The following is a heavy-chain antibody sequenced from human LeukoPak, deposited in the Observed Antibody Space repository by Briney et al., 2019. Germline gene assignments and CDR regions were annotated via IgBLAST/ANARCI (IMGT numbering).Heavy chain of an antibody. J-gene: IGHJ4*02. D-gene: IGHD1-14*01. CDR3: TRDRSRAEDD. Sequence: GGSLRLSCAASGFTFSSYAMHWVRQAPGKGLEWVANINQGGSDKYYVDSVKGRFTISRDNANNLLYLQMNSLRGEDTAVYYCTRDRSRAEDDWGQGTLVTASS. CDR2: INQGGSDK. V-gene: IGHV3-7*01. CDR1: GFTFSSYA.